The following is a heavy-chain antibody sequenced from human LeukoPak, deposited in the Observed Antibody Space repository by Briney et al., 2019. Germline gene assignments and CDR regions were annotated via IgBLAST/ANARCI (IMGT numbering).Heavy chain of an antibody. V-gene: IGHV4-59*02. CDR3: ARDQGTWWFDT. Sequence: KTSETLSLTCTVSGGSVKSSYWSWIRQPPGKRLEWIGYIYYSGSTNLNPSLRSRVTVSVDTSKNQFSLRLSSVTAADTAVYYCARDQGTWWFDTWGQGTLVTVSS. CDR2: IYYSGST. CDR1: GGSVKSSY. J-gene: IGHJ5*02. D-gene: IGHD3-10*01.